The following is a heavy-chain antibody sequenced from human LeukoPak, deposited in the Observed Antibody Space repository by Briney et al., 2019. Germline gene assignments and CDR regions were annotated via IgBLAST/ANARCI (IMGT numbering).Heavy chain of an antibody. V-gene: IGHV4-38-2*02. CDR3: ASYGWYRSRDAIDI. CDR2: IYHSGST. CDR1: GYSISSAYY. D-gene: IGHD6-19*01. J-gene: IGHJ3*02. Sequence: SETLSLTCIVSGYSISSAYYWGWIRQPPGKGLEWIGNIYHSGSTYYNPSLKSRVTISVDTSKNQLSLKLSSVTAADTAVYYCASYGWYRSRDAIDIWGQGTMVTVSS.